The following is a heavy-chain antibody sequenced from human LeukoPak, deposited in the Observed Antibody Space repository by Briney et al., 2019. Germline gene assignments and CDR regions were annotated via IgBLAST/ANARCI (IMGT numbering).Heavy chain of an antibody. CDR1: GFTFGSYA. D-gene: IGHD2-2*01. J-gene: IGHJ4*02. Sequence: QPGRSLRLSCAASGFTFGSYAMHWVRQAPGKGLEWVAVISYDGSNKYYADSVKGRFTISRDNSKNTLYLQMNSLRAEDTAVYYCARDGLVPADNPDYWGQGTLVTVSS. CDR3: ARDGLVPADNPDY. CDR2: ISYDGSNK. V-gene: IGHV3-30-3*01.